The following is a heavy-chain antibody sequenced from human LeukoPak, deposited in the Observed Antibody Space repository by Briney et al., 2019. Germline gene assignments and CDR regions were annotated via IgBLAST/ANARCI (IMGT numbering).Heavy chain of an antibody. CDR2: ISAYNGNT. CDR3: ARDFPSIVVVPAALIRYYYYGMDV. D-gene: IGHD2-2*01. J-gene: IGHJ6*02. Sequence: ASVKVSCKASGYTFTSYGISWVRQAPGQGLEWMGWISAYNGNTNYAQKLQGRVTMTTDTSTSTAYMELRSLRSDDTAVYYCARDFPSIVVVPAALIRYYYYGMDVWGQGTTVTVSS. CDR1: GYTFTSYG. V-gene: IGHV1-18*01.